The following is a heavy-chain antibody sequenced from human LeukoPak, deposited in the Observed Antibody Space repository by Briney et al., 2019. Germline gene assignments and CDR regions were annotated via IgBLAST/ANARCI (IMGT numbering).Heavy chain of an antibody. D-gene: IGHD2-21*02. CDR2: INPNTGGT. Sequence: ASVKVSCKASGYTFTGYYMHWVRQAPGQGLEWMGWINPNTGGTNYAQKFRGRVTMTRDTSLTTAYMELSGLTSDDTAVYYCARDRAYCGGDCYLPGLNFDYWGQGTLVTVSS. V-gene: IGHV1-2*02. J-gene: IGHJ4*02. CDR1: GYTFTGYY. CDR3: ARDRAYCGGDCYLPGLNFDY.